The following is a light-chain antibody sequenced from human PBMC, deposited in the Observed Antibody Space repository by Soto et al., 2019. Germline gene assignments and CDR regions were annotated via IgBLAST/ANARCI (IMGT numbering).Light chain of an antibody. CDR1: QSVSRW. J-gene: IGKJ1*01. V-gene: IGKV1-5*03. CDR3: QLYNDNWR. CDR2: KAS. Sequence: DIQMTQSPSTLSASVGDRVTITCRASQSVSRWLAWYQQKPGKAPKLLIYKASTLESGVPSRFSGSGSGTDFTFAISSLQPDDSASYYCQLYNDNWRFGKGTKV.